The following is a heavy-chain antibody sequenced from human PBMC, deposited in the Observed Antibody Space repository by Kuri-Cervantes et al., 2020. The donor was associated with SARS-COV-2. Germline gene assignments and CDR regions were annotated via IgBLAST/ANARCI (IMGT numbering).Heavy chain of an antibody. D-gene: IGHD6-19*01. J-gene: IGHJ4*02. CDR2: ISSSSSYI. Sequence: GESLKISCAASGFTFSSYGMHWVRQAPGKGLEWVSSISSSSSYIYYADSVKGRFTISRDNAKNSLYLQMNSLRAEDTAVYYCARDPKAVAGNYFDYWGQGTLVTVSS. V-gene: IGHV3-21*01. CDR1: GFTFSSYG. CDR3: ARDPKAVAGNYFDY.